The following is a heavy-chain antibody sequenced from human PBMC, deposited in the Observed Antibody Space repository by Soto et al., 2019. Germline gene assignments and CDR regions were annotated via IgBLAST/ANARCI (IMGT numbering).Heavy chain of an antibody. D-gene: IGHD1-1*01. CDR1: GFTFSSYS. J-gene: IGHJ3*02. CDR3: AKDLILSEVPPGVLEI. Sequence: GGSLRLSCAASGFTFSSYSMNWVRQAPGEGLEWVSSISSSSSYIYYADSVKGRFTISRDNAKNSLYLQMNSLRAEDTAVYYCAKDLILSEVPPGVLEIWGQGTMVTVSS. V-gene: IGHV3-21*01. CDR2: ISSSSSYI.